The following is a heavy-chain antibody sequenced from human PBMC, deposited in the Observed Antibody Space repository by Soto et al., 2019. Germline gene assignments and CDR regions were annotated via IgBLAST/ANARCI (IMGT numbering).Heavy chain of an antibody. CDR3: AKDTSITMFRGVRAC. CDR2: ISWNSGSI. V-gene: IGHV3-9*01. Sequence: EVQLVESGGGLVQPGRSLRLSCAASGFTFDDYAMHWVRQAPGKGLEWVSGISWNSGSIGYADSVKGRFTISRDNAKKSQYLHMNSLKAEDTAFYDCAKDTSITMFRGVRACWGQGTLVTVSS. J-gene: IGHJ4*02. D-gene: IGHD3-10*01. CDR1: GFTFDDYA.